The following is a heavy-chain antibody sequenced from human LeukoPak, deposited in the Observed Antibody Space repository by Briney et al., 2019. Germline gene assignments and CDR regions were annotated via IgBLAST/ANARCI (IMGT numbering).Heavy chain of an antibody. CDR2: ISYDGSNK. Sequence: GGSLRLSCAASGFTFSSYGMHWVRQAPGKGLEWVAVISYDGSNKYYADSVKGRFTISRDNSKNTLYLQMNSLRAEDTAVCYCAKEVIMITFGGVSPGMDVWGQGTTVTVSS. J-gene: IGHJ6*02. V-gene: IGHV3-30*18. CDR1: GFTFSSYG. D-gene: IGHD3-16*01. CDR3: AKEVIMITFGGVSPGMDV.